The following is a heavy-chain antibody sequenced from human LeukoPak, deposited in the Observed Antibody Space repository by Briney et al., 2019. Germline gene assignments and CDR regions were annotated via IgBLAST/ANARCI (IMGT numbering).Heavy chain of an antibody. CDR2: MNPNSGNT. D-gene: IGHD2-2*02. Sequence: ASVKVSCKASGYTFTSYDINWVRQATGQGPEWMGWMNPNSGNTGYAQKFQGRVTMTRDTSTSTVYMELSSLRSEDTAVYYCARDQSGHLVVPAAIRGMDVWGQGTTVTVSS. CDR3: ARDQSGHLVVPAAIRGMDV. CDR1: GYTFTSYD. J-gene: IGHJ6*02. V-gene: IGHV1-8*01.